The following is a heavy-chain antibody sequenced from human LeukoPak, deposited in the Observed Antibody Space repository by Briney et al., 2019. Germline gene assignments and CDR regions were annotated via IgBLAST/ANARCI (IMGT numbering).Heavy chain of an antibody. J-gene: IGHJ4*02. CDR1: GRTFKSYA. V-gene: IGHV1-69*05. CDR2: IIPIFGRA. D-gene: IGHD4-23*01. Sequence: GASVKLSCNASGRTFKSYAINWVRQARGQGQEWMGGIIPIFGRANDAQKFQGRVTITTDESTSTAYRELSSLSSEHTAVYYCARFESPYHGGNSYGFDYWGQGTLVTVSS. CDR3: ARFESPYHGGNSYGFDY.